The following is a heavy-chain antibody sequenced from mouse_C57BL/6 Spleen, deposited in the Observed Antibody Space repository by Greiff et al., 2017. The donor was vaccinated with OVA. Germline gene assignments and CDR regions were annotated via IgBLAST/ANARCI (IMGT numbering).Heavy chain of an antibody. V-gene: IGHV1-66*01. D-gene: IGHD2-4*01. Sequence: QVQLQQSGPELVKPGASVKISCKASGYSFTSYYIHWVKQRPGQGLEWIGWIYPGSGNTKYNEKFKGKATLTADTSSSTAYMQLSSLTSEDSAVYYCARCYDYDAWFAYWGQGTLVTVSA. CDR2: IYPGSGNT. J-gene: IGHJ3*01. CDR1: GYSFTSYY. CDR3: ARCYDYDAWFAY.